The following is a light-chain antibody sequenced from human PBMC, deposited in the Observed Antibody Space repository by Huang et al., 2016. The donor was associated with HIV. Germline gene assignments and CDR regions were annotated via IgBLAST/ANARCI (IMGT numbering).Light chain of an antibody. J-gene: IGKJ1*01. V-gene: IGKV1-5*03. CDR2: NVS. CDR1: QSITNW. Sequence: DIQMTQSPSTLSASVGDRVTITCRARQSITNWLAWYQQKSGKAPKLLIYNVSSLESVVPSRFSGGGSGTEFTLTISSLQPDDFATYYCQQYNTWTFGQGTKVEIK. CDR3: QQYNTWT.